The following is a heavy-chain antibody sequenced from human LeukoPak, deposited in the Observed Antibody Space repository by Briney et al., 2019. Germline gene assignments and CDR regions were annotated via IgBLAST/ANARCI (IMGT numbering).Heavy chain of an antibody. Sequence: GGSLRLSCGASGFTFSTEGMHWVRQAPGKGLEWVAVIWADGINKFYTDSVKGRFTISRDNSRNTLSLQMNSLRTEDMAMYYCVKEDGPFRAFDVWGRGTMVTVSS. J-gene: IGHJ3*01. V-gene: IGHV3-30*02. CDR3: VKEDGPFRAFDV. CDR1: GFTFSTEG. CDR2: IWADGINK.